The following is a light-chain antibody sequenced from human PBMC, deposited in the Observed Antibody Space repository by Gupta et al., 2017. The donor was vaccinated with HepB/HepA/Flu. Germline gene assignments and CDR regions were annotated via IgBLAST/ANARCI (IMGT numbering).Light chain of an antibody. CDR1: SNNIGNQR. CDR2: RNN. V-gene: IGLV10-54*04. J-gene: IGLJ3*02. CDR3: SAWDSSLSAYV. Sequence: QAGLTQPPPVPQASRQTATLTCTGTSNNIGNQRAAWLQQHQGHPPKLLTYRNNNRPSGIPERFSGSRSGTTASLPINGLQPEDEADYYCSAWDSSLSAYVFGRGTKLPVL.